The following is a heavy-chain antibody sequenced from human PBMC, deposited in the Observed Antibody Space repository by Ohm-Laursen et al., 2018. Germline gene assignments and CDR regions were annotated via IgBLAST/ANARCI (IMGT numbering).Heavy chain of an antibody. Sequence: GSLRLSCAASGFTFSNYWMNWVRQAPGKGLEWVSSISSSSSYIYYADSVKGRFTISRDNAKNSLYLQMNSLRVEDTAFYYCARDRDGGYSFAYWGQGILVTVSS. CDR1: GFTFSNYW. J-gene: IGHJ4*02. CDR3: ARDRDGGYSFAY. CDR2: ISSSSSYI. V-gene: IGHV3-21*01. D-gene: IGHD1-1*01.